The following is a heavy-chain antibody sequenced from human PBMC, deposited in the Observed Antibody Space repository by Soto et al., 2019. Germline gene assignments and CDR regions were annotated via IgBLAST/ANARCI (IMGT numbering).Heavy chain of an antibody. D-gene: IGHD2-8*01. CDR2: IFHDGTA. CDR3: ARLVYDTRLNYMYFDF. Sequence: LSLTCAVSGXSISSGNWWTWVRQTPQRGLEYIGEIFHDGTANYYPSFERRVAISVDTSKNQFSLKLTSVTAADTAIYFCARLVYDTRLNYMYFDFWGQGALVTVSS. CDR1: GXSISSGNW. J-gene: IGHJ4*02. V-gene: IGHV4-4*01.